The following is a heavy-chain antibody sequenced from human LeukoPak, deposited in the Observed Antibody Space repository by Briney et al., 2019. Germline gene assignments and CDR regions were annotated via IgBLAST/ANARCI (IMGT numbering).Heavy chain of an antibody. CDR1: GYSFTSYW. V-gene: IGHV5-51*01. J-gene: IGHJ5*02. D-gene: IGHD5-18*01. CDR3: ARPIAGYSYGTLDNWFDP. CDR2: IYPGDSDT. Sequence: GESLKISCKGSGYSFTSYWIGWVRQMPGKGLEWMGIIYPGDSDTRYSPSFQGQVTISADKSISTAYLQWSSLKASDTAMYYCARPIAGYSYGTLDNWFDPWGQGTLVTTSS.